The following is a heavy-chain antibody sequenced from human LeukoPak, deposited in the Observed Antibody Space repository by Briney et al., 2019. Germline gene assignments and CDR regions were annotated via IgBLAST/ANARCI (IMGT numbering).Heavy chain of an antibody. CDR2: ISAYNGNT. CDR3: ASSKWSAGGDYYHYMDV. V-gene: IGHV1-18*01. D-gene: IGHD6-13*01. Sequence: VASVKVSCKASGYIFTSYGISWVRQAPGQGLEWMGWISAYNGNTNYAQKFQGRVTMTTDTSTSTAYMELRSLRSDDTAMYYCASSKWSAGGDYYHYMDVWGKGTTVTVSS. J-gene: IGHJ6*03. CDR1: GYIFTSYG.